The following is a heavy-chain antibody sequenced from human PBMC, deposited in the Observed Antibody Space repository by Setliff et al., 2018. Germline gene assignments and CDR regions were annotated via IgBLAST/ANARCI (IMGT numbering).Heavy chain of an antibody. V-gene: IGHV4-39*01. D-gene: IGHD3-10*01. CDR2: SHYSGTT. CDR1: GASINSGTYY. J-gene: IGHJ6*03. CDR3: ARHDARGYYYYMDV. Sequence: SETLSLTCTVSGASINSGTYYWAWIRQPPGKGLEWSGRSHYSGTTYYNASLKSRVTMSVDTSKNQFSLNLSSVTAADTAVYYCARHDARGYYYYMDVWGEGTTVTV.